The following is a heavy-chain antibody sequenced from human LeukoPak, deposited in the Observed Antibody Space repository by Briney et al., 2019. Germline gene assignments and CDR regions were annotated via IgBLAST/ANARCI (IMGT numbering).Heavy chain of an antibody. CDR3: ALGVAGTA. CDR1: GFTFSSYA. J-gene: IGHJ5*02. V-gene: IGHV3-7*01. D-gene: IGHD6-19*01. Sequence: PGGSLRLSCAASGFTFSSYAMSWVRQAPGKGLEWVANIKEDGSEKYYVDSVKGRFTISRDNVKNSLYLQMNSLRAEDTAVYYCALGVAGTAWDQGTPVTVSS. CDR2: IKEDGSEK.